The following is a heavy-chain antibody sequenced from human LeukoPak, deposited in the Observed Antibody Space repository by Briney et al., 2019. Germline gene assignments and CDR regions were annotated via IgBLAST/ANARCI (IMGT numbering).Heavy chain of an antibody. Sequence: PSETLSLTCTVSGGSISSSSYYWGWIRQPPGKGLEWIGSIYYSGSTYYNPSLKSRITISVDTSKNQFSLRLSSVTAADTAVYYCARESLTWLQSRTSWFDPWGQGTLVTVSS. D-gene: IGHD5-24*01. V-gene: IGHV4-39*07. CDR3: ARESLTWLQSRTSWFDP. CDR2: IYYSGST. CDR1: GGSISSSSYY. J-gene: IGHJ5*02.